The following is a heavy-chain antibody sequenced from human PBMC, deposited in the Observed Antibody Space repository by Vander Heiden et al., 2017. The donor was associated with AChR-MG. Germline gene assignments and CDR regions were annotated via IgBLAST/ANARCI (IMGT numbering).Heavy chain of an antibody. CDR3: ARGDDCWSGYYGYY. CDR1: GFTFSSYG. J-gene: IGHJ4*02. D-gene: IGHD3-3*01. Sequence: QVQLVESGGGVVQPGRSLRLSCAASGFTFSSYGMHWVRQAPGKGLEWVAVIWYDGSNKYYADSVKGRFTISRDNSKNTLYLQMNSLRAEDTAVYYCARGDDCWSGYYGYYWGQGTLVTVSS. V-gene: IGHV3-33*01. CDR2: IWYDGSNK.